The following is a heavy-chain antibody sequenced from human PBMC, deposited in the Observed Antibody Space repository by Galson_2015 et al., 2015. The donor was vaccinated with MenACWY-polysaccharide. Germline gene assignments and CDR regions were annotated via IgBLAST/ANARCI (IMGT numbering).Heavy chain of an antibody. V-gene: IGHV3-11*04. Sequence: DSVKGRFSISSDPAKTSLYLQLNSLRSEDTAVYYCARDPLDSSGYTRGSVFDLWGRGTLVTVSS. J-gene: IGHJ2*01. D-gene: IGHD3-22*01. CDR3: ARDPLDSSGYTRGSVFDL.